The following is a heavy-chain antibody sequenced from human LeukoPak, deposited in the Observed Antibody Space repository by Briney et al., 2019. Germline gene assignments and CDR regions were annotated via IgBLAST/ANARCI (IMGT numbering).Heavy chain of an antibody. CDR2: IYYSGST. J-gene: IGHJ4*02. Sequence: SETLSLTCTVSGGSISSYYWSWIRQPPGKGLEWIGYIYYSGSTSYNPSLKSRVTISVDTSKNQFSLKLSSVTAADTAVYYCASPYSSSSLAFDYWGQGTLVTVSS. CDR1: GGSISSYY. D-gene: IGHD6-6*01. CDR3: ASPYSSSSLAFDY. V-gene: IGHV4-59*01.